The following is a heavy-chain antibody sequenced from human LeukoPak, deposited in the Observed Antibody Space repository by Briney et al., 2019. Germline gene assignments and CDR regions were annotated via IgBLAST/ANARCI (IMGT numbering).Heavy chain of an antibody. CDR3: ARRRDRFDY. CDR2: IYYSGST. Sequence: SETLSLTCTVSGGSISSYYWSWIRQPPGKGLEWIGYIYYSGSTNYNPSLKSRVTISVDTSKKQFSLKLTSVTAADTAVYYCARRRDRFDYWGQGILVTVSS. J-gene: IGHJ4*02. V-gene: IGHV4-59*01. CDR1: GGSISSYY.